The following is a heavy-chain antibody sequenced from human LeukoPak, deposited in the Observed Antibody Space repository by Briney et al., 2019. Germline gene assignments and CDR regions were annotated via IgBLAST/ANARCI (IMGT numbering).Heavy chain of an antibody. D-gene: IGHD3-10*01. CDR3: ARTYYYGSGSYFGY. CDR1: GFTFSDYY. CDR2: ISSSGSTI. Sequence: GGSLRLSCAASGFTFSDYYMNWIRQAPGKGLEWVSYISSSGSTIYYADSVKGRFTISRDNAKNSLYLQMNSLRAEDTAVYYCARTYYYGSGSYFGYWGQGTLVTVSS. V-gene: IGHV3-11*04. J-gene: IGHJ4*02.